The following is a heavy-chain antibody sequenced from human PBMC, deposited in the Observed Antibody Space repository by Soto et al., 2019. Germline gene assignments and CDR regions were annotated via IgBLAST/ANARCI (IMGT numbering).Heavy chain of an antibody. Sequence: QVHLQESGPGLVRPSGTLSLTCAVSGASISSTTSHNYWSWVRQPPGKGLEWIGEIYHSGSTNYNPSIKCRVTMSVDKSTNQFSLELTSVTAADTAIYYCARMVRATLVDFWGQGTLVIVSS. CDR3: ARMVRATLVDF. D-gene: IGHD1-26*01. CDR1: GASISSTTSHNY. CDR2: IYHSGST. V-gene: IGHV4-4*02. J-gene: IGHJ4*02.